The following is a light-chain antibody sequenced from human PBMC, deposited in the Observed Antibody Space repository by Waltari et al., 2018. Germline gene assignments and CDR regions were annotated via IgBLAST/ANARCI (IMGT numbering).Light chain of an antibody. J-gene: IGKJ4*01. CDR1: QSINTW. V-gene: IGKV1-5*03. CDR3: QRYSGYPPT. Sequence: DIQMTQSPSTLSASVGDRITLTCRASQSINTWLAWYQQKPGKAPKLLISKASSLQSEVPARFSGSGFGTEFTLTISSLQPDDSATYYCQRYSGYPPTFGGGTKVEIK. CDR2: KAS.